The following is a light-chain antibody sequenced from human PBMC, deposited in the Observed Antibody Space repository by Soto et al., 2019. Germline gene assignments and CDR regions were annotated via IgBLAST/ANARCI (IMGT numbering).Light chain of an antibody. V-gene: IGKV3-20*01. CDR2: GAS. CDR3: QQYGTSPWT. Sequence: EIVLTQSPGTLSLSPGERATLSCRASQSVSSNYLAGYQQKPGQAPRLLIHGASSRAPGIPDRFSGSGSGTDFTLTISRLEPEDFAVYYCQQYGTSPWTFGQGTKVEIK. J-gene: IGKJ1*01. CDR1: QSVSSNY.